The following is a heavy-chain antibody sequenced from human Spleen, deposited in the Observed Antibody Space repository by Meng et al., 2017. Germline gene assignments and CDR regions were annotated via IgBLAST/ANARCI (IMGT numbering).Heavy chain of an antibody. D-gene: IGHD3-16*01. Sequence: SETLSLTCSVSGGSLSRYYWSWIRQPPGKGLEWIGYISYSGSTNYNPSLKSRVTISVDTSKNQFSLKLSSVTAADTAVYYCASSGGIIDYWGQGTLVTVSS. CDR2: ISYSGST. CDR3: ASSGGIIDY. J-gene: IGHJ4*02. CDR1: GGSLSRYY. V-gene: IGHV4-59*01.